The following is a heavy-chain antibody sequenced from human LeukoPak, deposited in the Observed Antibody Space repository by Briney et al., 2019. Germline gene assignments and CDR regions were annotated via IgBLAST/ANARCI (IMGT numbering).Heavy chain of an antibody. CDR2: INPNSGGT. D-gene: IGHD2-2*01. J-gene: IGHJ5*02. Sequence: ASVKVSCKASGYTFTGYYMHWVRQAPGQGLEWMGWINPNSGGTNYAQKFQGRVTMTRDTSISTAYMELSRLRSDDTAVYYCAREFIVVVPKVRFDPWGQGTLVTVSS. V-gene: IGHV1-2*02. CDR1: GYTFTGYY. CDR3: AREFIVVVPKVRFDP.